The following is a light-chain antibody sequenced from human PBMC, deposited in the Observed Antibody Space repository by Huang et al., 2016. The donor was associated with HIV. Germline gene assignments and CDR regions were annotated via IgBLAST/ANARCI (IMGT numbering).Light chain of an antibody. V-gene: IGKV3-15*01. CDR2: GAS. J-gene: IGKJ2*01. Sequence: ERVMTQSPDTLSVSTGERATLYCRASQYVSSNLAWYQQKPGQAPGLLVYGASTRVIDIPARFSGSGSGTEFTLTISSLQSEDSAVYYCQQYNNWPRTFGQGTKLEIK. CDR3: QQYNNWPRT. CDR1: QYVSSN.